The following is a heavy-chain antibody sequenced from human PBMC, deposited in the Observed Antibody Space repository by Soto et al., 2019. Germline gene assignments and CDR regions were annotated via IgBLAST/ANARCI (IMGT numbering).Heavy chain of an antibody. CDR3: ARAPPPYYDILTGYLDY. Sequence: QVQLVQSEAEVKKPGSSVKISCKASGGTVSSYAIIWVRQAPGQGLEWMGGIIPIFGTTNYAQKFQGRVTITADESTSTAYMELSSLRSDDTAVCYCARAPPPYYDILTGYLDYWGQGTLVTVSS. V-gene: IGHV1-69*01. CDR1: GGTVSSYA. J-gene: IGHJ4*02. CDR2: IIPIFGTT. D-gene: IGHD3-9*01.